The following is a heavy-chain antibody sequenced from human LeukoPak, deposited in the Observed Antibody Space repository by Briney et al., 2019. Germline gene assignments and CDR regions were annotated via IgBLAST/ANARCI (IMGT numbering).Heavy chain of an antibody. CDR2: INEDGSEK. CDR1: GFTFSSYW. CDR3: ARDPTRRHDY. V-gene: IGHV3-7*04. Sequence: PGGSLRLSCAASGFTFSSYWMTWVRQAPGKGLEWVANINEDGSEKFYVDSVKGRFTIDRDNAKNSLYLQMNSLRVEDTAVYYCARDPTRRHDYWGQGTLVTVPS. J-gene: IGHJ4*02.